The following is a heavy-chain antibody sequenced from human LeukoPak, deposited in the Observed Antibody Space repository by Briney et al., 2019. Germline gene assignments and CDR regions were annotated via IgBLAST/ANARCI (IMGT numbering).Heavy chain of an antibody. D-gene: IGHD3-22*01. CDR1: GGSISSYY. CDR2: ICTSGST. J-gene: IGHJ2*01. CDR3: ARTTMIVVVITKDWYFDL. V-gene: IGHV4-4*07. Sequence: SETLSLTCTVSGGSISSYYWSWIRQPAGKGLEWIGRICTSGSTNYNPSLKSRVTMSVDTSKNQFSLKLSSVTAADTAVYYCARTTMIVVVITKDWYFDLWGRGTLVTVSS.